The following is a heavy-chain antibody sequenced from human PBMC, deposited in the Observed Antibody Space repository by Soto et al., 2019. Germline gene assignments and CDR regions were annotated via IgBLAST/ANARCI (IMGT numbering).Heavy chain of an antibody. Sequence: SETLSLTCTVSGGSISSSSYYWGWIRQPPGKGLEWIGIIYYSGSTYYNPSLKSRVTISVDTSKNQFSLKLSTLTAADTAVYYCARSVVTAIYFDYWGQGTLVTVSS. CDR3: ARSVVTAIYFDY. V-gene: IGHV4-39*01. CDR2: IYYSGST. J-gene: IGHJ4*02. CDR1: GGSISSSSYY. D-gene: IGHD2-21*02.